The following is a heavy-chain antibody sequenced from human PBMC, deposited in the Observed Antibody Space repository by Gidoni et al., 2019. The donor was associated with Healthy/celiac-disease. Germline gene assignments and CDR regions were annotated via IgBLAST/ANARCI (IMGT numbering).Heavy chain of an antibody. Sequence: EVQLVESGGGLVQPGGSLRRSCAASGFTFSSYSMNWVRQAPGKGLEWVSYISSSSSTIYYADSVKGRFTISRDKAKNSLYLQMNSLRDEDTAVYYCASRYCSSTSCYSIDYWGQGTLVTVSS. V-gene: IGHV3-48*02. J-gene: IGHJ4*02. CDR3: ASRYCSSTSCYSIDY. D-gene: IGHD2-2*01. CDR2: ISSSSSTI. CDR1: GFTFSSYS.